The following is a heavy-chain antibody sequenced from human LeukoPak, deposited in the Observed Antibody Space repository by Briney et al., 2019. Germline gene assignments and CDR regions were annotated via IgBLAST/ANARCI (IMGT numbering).Heavy chain of an antibody. J-gene: IGHJ4*02. CDR2: IRPETGEP. Sequence: ASVKASCKISGFGLSVLSIHWMRQAPGKGLEWVGGIRPETGEPIFAQKLRGRVTITEDTFTDTGYLELRGLTSEDTAVYYCSTDSGRSYFYFDFWGQGTLVTVSS. D-gene: IGHD3-10*01. V-gene: IGHV1-24*01. CDR3: STDSGRSYFYFDF. CDR1: GFGLSVLS.